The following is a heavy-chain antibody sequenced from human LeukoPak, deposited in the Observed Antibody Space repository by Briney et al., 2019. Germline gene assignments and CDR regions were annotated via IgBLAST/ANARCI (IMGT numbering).Heavy chain of an antibody. D-gene: IGHD4-17*01. CDR3: ARGGPLYYGDYIDY. Sequence: PGGSLRLSCAASGFTFSSYWMHRVRQAPGKGLVWVSRINSDGSSTSYADSVKGRFTISRDNAKNTLYLQMNSLRAEDTAVYYCARGGPLYYGDYIDYWGQGTLVTVSS. V-gene: IGHV3-74*01. CDR2: INSDGSST. J-gene: IGHJ4*02. CDR1: GFTFSSYW.